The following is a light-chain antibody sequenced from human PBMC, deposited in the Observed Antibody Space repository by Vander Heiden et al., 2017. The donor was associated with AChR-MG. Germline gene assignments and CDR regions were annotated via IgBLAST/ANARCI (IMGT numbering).Light chain of an antibody. Sequence: DIQMTQSPSSLSASVGDRVTITCRASQGISNYLAWYQQKPGKVPKLLIYAASTLQSGVPSRFSGSGSGTDFTLTISSLQPVDVATYYCQKYNSAPPLFTFGHGTTVDIK. V-gene: IGKV1-27*01. J-gene: IGKJ3*01. CDR1: QGISNY. CDR3: QKYNSAPPLFT. CDR2: AAS.